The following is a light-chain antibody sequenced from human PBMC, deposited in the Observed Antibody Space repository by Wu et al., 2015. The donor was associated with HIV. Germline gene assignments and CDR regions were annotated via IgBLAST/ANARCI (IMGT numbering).Light chain of an antibody. V-gene: IGKV3-15*01. CDR2: GAS. CDR1: QSVSTN. J-gene: IGKJ1*01. CDR3: QQYNNWPPRT. Sequence: VMTQSPATLSVSPGERATLSCRASQSVSTNLAWYQQKPGQAPRLLIYGASTRATGIPARFSGSGSGTEFTLTISSMQSEDFAVYYCQQYNNWPPRTFGQGTKVEIK.